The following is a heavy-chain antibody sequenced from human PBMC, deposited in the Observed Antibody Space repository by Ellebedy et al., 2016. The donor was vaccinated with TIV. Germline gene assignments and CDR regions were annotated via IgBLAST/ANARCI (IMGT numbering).Heavy chain of an antibody. CDR3: ARHYCSRGSCYPIFYYYSMDV. CDR1: GYTFINHP. J-gene: IGHJ6*03. D-gene: IGHD2-15*01. Sequence: AASVKVSCKSSGYTFINHPISWVRQAPGQGLEWMGWINTYNGNPNYAQTFEGRVTMTTETSTKTVYMELRSLTSDDTAVYFCARHYCSRGSCYPIFYYYSMDVWGKGTTVTVSS. V-gene: IGHV1-18*01. CDR2: INTYNGNP.